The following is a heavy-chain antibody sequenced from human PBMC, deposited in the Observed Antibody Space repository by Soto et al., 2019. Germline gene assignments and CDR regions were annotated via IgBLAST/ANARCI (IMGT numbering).Heavy chain of an antibody. CDR3: ARTFYYYGMDV. J-gene: IGHJ6*02. CDR2: IYHSGST. V-gene: IGHV4-30-2*01. Sequence: QLQLQESGSGLVKPSQTLSLTCAVSGGSISSGGYSWSWIRQPPGKGLEWIGYIYHSGSTYYNPSXTXRVTISVDRSKNQFSLKLSSVTAADTAVYYCARTFYYYGMDVWGQGTTVTVSS. CDR1: GGSISSGGYS.